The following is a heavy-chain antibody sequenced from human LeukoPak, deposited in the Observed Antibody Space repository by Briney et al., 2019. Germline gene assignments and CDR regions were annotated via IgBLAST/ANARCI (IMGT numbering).Heavy chain of an antibody. D-gene: IGHD3-10*01. CDR2: ISGSGGNT. J-gene: IGHJ4*02. CDR3: AKDSSGSYRHFDY. V-gene: IGHV3-23*01. Sequence: GGSLRLSSAASAFTFSSYAMSWVRQAPGKGLEWVSAISGSGGNTYYADSVKGRFTISRDNSKNTLYLQMNSLRAEDTAVYYCAKDSSGSYRHFDYWGQGTLVTVSS. CDR1: AFTFSSYA.